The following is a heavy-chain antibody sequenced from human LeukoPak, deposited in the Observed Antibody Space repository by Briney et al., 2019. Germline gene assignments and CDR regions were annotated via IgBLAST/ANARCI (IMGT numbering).Heavy chain of an antibody. D-gene: IGHD3-10*01. V-gene: IGHV3-30*03. CDR1: GFIFSSYG. CDR2: ISYDGGNI. Sequence: GRSLRLSCAASGFIFSSYGMHWVRQAPGKGLEWVAVISYDGGNISYTDSVKGRFTISRDNAKNSLYLQMNSLRAEDTAVYYCARVRGSGSYYDAFDIWGQGTMVTVSS. J-gene: IGHJ3*02. CDR3: ARVRGSGSYYDAFDI.